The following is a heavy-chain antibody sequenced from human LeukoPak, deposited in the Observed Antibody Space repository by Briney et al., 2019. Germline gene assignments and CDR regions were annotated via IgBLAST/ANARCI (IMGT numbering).Heavy chain of an antibody. D-gene: IGHD1-26*01. J-gene: IGHJ6*03. CDR1: GGSISSYY. V-gene: IGHV4-59*01. Sequence: PSETLSLTCTVSGGSISSYYWSWIRQPPGKGLEWIGYIYYSGSTNYNPSLKSRVTFSIDTSKKQFSLNLTSVTAADTAIYFCARGGSHYYYYMDVWGKGTRVTVSS. CDR3: ARGGSHYYYYMDV. CDR2: IYYSGST.